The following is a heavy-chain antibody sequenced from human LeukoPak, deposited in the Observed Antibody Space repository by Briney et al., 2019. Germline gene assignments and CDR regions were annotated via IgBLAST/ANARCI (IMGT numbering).Heavy chain of an antibody. CDR1: GGTFSSYA. D-gene: IGHD2-8*01. J-gene: IGHJ4*02. CDR2: IIPIFGTA. CDR3: ASRPCTNGVCYTRSESGPLDY. Sequence: GASVKVSCKASGGTFSSYATSWVRQAPGQGLEWMGGIIPIFGTANYAQKFQGRVTITADESTSTAYMELSSLRSEDTAVYYCASRPCTNGVCYTRSESGPLDYWGQGTLVTVSS. V-gene: IGHV1-69*13.